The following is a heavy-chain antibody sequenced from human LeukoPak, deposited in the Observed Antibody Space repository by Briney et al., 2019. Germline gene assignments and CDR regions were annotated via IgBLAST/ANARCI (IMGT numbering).Heavy chain of an antibody. V-gene: IGHV5-51*01. CDR1: GYSFTSYW. D-gene: IGHD6-6*01. CDR3: ARQDIAAREEYYFDY. J-gene: IGHJ4*02. Sequence: GESLKISCKVSGYSFTSYWIGWVRQMPGKGLEWMGTIYPGDSDTRYSPSFQGQVTISADKSISTAYLQWSSLKASDTAMYYCARQDIAAREEYYFDYWGQGTLVTVSS. CDR2: IYPGDSDT.